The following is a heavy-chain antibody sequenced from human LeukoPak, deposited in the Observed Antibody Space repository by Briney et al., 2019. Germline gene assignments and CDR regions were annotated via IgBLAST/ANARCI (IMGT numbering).Heavy chain of an antibody. Sequence: GGSLTLSCAASGFTFTDYAMSWVRQAPGKGLEWVSTASYYVGKQYHADSVRGRFTVSRDNSRNTVSLQMSSLRVEDTGIYYCAKAGIGADGAGFLCEYWGQGTLVTVSS. CDR1: GFTFTDYA. V-gene: IGHV3-23*01. D-gene: IGHD1-14*01. J-gene: IGHJ4*02. CDR2: ASYYVGKQ. CDR3: AKAGIGADGAGFLCEY.